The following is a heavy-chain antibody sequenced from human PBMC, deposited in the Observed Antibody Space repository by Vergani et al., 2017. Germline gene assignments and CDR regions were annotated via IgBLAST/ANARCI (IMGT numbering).Heavy chain of an antibody. CDR2: IYTSGST. CDR3: AARGGVPSPFDY. D-gene: IGHD3-16*01. V-gene: IGHV4-61*02. Sequence: QVQLQESGPGLVKPSQTLSLTCTVSGGSISSGSYYWSWIRQPAGKGLEWIGRIYTSGSTNYNPSLKSRVTISVDTSKNQFSLKLSSVTAADTAVYYCAARGGVPSPFDYWGQGTLVTVSS. J-gene: IGHJ4*02. CDR1: GGSISSGSYY.